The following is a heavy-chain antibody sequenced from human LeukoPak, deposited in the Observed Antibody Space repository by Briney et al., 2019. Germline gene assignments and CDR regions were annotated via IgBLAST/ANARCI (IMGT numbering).Heavy chain of an antibody. Sequence: TGGSLRLSCAASGFTFSSYGMHWVRQAPGKGLEWVAVISYDGSNKYYADSVKGRFTISRDNSKNTLYLQMSSLRAEDTAVYYCAKDFGSGIVVAPFDYWGQGTLVTVSS. J-gene: IGHJ4*02. CDR2: ISYDGSNK. CDR3: AKDFGSGIVVAPFDY. D-gene: IGHD3-22*01. CDR1: GFTFSSYG. V-gene: IGHV3-30*18.